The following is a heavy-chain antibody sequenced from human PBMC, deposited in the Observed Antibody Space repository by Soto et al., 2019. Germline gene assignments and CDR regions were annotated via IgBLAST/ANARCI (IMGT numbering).Heavy chain of an antibody. Sequence: SETLSLTCTVSGGSISSYYWSWIRQPPGKGLEWIGYIYYSGSTNYNPSLKSRVTISVDTSKNQFSLKLSSVTAADTAVYYCARGKRYSYGYSLEPYYYYGMDVWGQGTTVTVSS. D-gene: IGHD5-18*01. CDR1: GGSISSYY. CDR2: IYYSGST. CDR3: ARGKRYSYGYSLEPYYYYGMDV. V-gene: IGHV4-59*01. J-gene: IGHJ6*02.